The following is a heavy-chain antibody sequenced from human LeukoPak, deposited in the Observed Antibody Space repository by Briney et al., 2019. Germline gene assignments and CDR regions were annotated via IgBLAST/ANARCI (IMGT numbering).Heavy chain of an antibody. V-gene: IGHV3-33*01. J-gene: IGHJ4*02. Sequence: PGTSLRLSCVASGFFFSRYDMHWVRQAPGKGLEWVALIWHDGSKTHYADSVKGRFTISRDDSKSTLYVQMNSLRVEDTAVYYCARDPATVTSHFDYWGQGALVTVSS. CDR1: GFFFSRYD. CDR3: ARDPATVTSHFDY. D-gene: IGHD4-17*01. CDR2: IWHDGSKT.